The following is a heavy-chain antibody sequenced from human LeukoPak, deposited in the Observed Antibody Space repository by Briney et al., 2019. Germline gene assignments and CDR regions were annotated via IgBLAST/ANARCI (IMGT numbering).Heavy chain of an antibody. V-gene: IGHV3-74*01. D-gene: IGHD2/OR15-2a*01. CDR3: VTFYETY. Sequence: PGGSLRLSWAASGTYWMHWVRQAPGKGLVWVSHINSDGSWTGYADSVKGRFTISKDNAKNTVSLQMNNLRAEDTAVYYCVTFYETYWGRGTLVTVSS. CDR2: INSDGSWT. CDR1: GTYW. J-gene: IGHJ4*02.